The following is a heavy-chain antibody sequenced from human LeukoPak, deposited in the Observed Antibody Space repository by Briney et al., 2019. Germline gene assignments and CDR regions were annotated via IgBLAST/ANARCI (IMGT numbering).Heavy chain of an antibody. V-gene: IGHV3-7*01. Sequence: GGSLRLSCAASGFIFTGYFMSWVRQAPGKGLEWVASIKHDGSEKYYVDSVRGRFTISRDNSKNTLYLQMNSLRAEDTAVYYCATYCSGGSCRGAFDIWGQGTMVTVSS. D-gene: IGHD2-15*01. CDR1: GFIFTGYF. J-gene: IGHJ3*02. CDR3: ATYCSGGSCRGAFDI. CDR2: IKHDGSEK.